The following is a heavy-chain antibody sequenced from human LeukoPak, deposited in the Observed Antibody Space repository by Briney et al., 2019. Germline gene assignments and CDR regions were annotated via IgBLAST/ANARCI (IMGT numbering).Heavy chain of an antibody. J-gene: IGHJ5*02. V-gene: IGHV3-23*01. Sequence: GRSLRLSCAASGFTLSSYAMSWVRQGPGKGLEWVSTISGSGGSTYYADSVKGRFNISRDNSKNTLYLQMNGLRAEDTAVYYCAKDFAAWVGGTYGGNWFDPWGQGTLVTVSS. D-gene: IGHD1-26*01. CDR2: ISGSGGST. CDR3: AKDFAAWVGGTYGGNWFDP. CDR1: GFTLSSYA.